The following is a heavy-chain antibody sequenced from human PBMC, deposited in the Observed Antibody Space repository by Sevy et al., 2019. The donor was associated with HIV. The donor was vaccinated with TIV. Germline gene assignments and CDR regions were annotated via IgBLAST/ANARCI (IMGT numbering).Heavy chain of an antibody. CDR2: IWNDRGNK. CDR1: GFTFSRYG. Sequence: GGSLRLSCAASGFTFSRYGMHWVRQAPGKGLEWVAVIWNDRGNKHYADSVTGRFTISMDNSKNTLYLQMNSLRAEDTAVYYCASLPNNYYDSSGSSGDDAFDIWGQGTMVTVSS. D-gene: IGHD3-22*01. J-gene: IGHJ3*02. V-gene: IGHV3-33*01. CDR3: ASLPNNYYDSSGSSGDDAFDI.